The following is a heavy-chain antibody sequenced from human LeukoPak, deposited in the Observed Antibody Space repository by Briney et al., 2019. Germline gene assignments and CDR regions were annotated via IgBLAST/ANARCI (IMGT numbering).Heavy chain of an antibody. CDR2: INGSGGST. Sequence: GGSLRLSCAASGFTFSSYAMSWVRQAPGKGLEWVSAINGSGGSTYYAGSVKGRFTISRDNSKNTLYLQMNSLRAEDTAVYYCARSTVTTPYYFDYWGQGTLVTVSS. CDR3: ARSTVTTPYYFDY. D-gene: IGHD4-17*01. CDR1: GFTFSSYA. J-gene: IGHJ4*02. V-gene: IGHV3-23*01.